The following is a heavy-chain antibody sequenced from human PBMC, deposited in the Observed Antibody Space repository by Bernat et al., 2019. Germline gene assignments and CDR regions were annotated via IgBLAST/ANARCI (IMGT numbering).Heavy chain of an antibody. Sequence: QAQLVESGGGVVQPGRSLRLSCAASGFIFSSHKMHWVRQAPGKGLEWVALILYDGDNKYYADSVKGRFTISRDNSKNTLDLQMNSLETEDTAVYYCVREGNGLDVWGRGTMVTVSS. J-gene: IGHJ3*01. CDR2: ILYDGDNK. V-gene: IGHV3-30-3*01. CDR1: GFIFSSHK. CDR3: VREGNGLDV.